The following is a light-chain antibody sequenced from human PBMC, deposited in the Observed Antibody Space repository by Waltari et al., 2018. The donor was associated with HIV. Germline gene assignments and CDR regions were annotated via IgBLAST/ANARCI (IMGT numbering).Light chain of an antibody. CDR3: QSYDNSLKV. CDR1: SSNIGAGYD. Sequence: QSVLTQPPSVSGAPGQRVTISCIGSSSNIGAGYDVHWYQQLPGAAPKLLIYGNTNRPSGVPDRFSGSKSGTSASLAITGLQAEDEADYYCQSYDNSLKVFGGGTKLTVL. J-gene: IGLJ3*02. V-gene: IGLV1-40*01. CDR2: GNT.